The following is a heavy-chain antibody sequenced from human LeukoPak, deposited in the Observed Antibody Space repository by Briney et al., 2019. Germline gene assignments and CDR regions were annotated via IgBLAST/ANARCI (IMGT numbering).Heavy chain of an antibody. V-gene: IGHV4-4*02. CDR2: IYHSGST. Sequence: SETLSLTCAVPGGSISSSNWWSWVRQPPGKGLEWIGEIYHSGSTNYNPSLKSRVTISVDRSKNQFSLKLTSVTAADTAVYYCARQTGSGLFILPGGQGTLVTVSS. CDR1: GGSISSSNW. J-gene: IGHJ4*02. CDR3: ARQTGSGLFILP. D-gene: IGHD3/OR15-3a*01.